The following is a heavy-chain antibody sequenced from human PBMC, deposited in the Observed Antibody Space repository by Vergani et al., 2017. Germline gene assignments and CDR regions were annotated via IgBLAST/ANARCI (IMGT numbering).Heavy chain of an antibody. CDR2: INHSGST. CDR1: GGSFSGYY. CDR3: ARQTGTTIISAFDI. D-gene: IGHD1-1*01. Sequence: QVQLQQWGAGLLKPSETLSLTCAVYGGSFSGYYWSWIRQPPGKGLEWIGEINHSGSTNYNPSLKSRVTISVDTSKNQFSLKLSSVTAADTAVYYCARQTGTTIISAFDIWGQGTMVTVSS. V-gene: IGHV4-34*01. J-gene: IGHJ3*02.